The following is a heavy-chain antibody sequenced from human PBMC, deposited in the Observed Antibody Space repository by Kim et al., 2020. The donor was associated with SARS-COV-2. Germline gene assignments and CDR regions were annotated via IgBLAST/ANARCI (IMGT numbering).Heavy chain of an antibody. Sequence: ASVKVSCKASGYTFTSYGISWVRQAPGQGLEWMGWISAYNGNTNYAQKLQGRVTMTTDTSTSTAHMELRSLRSDDTAVYYCARVGDIVVVVASYYYGMDVWGQGTTVTVSS. CDR1: GYTFTSYG. CDR2: ISAYNGNT. J-gene: IGHJ6*02. CDR3: ARVGDIVVVVASYYYGMDV. V-gene: IGHV1-18*01. D-gene: IGHD2-15*01.